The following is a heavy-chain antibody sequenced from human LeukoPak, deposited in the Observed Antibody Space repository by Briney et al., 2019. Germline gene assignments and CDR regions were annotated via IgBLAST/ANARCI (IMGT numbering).Heavy chain of an antibody. D-gene: IGHD6-13*01. CDR2: IIPILGIA. J-gene: IGHJ4*02. V-gene: IGHV1-69*02. CDR1: GGTFSSYT. CDR3: ARVRYSSSFPSKTYYFDY. Sequence: SVKVSCKASGGTFSSYTISWVRQAPGQGLEWMGRIIPILGIANYAQKFQGRVTITADKSTSTAYMELGSLRSEDTAVYYCARVRYSSSFPSKTYYFDYWGQGTLVTVSS.